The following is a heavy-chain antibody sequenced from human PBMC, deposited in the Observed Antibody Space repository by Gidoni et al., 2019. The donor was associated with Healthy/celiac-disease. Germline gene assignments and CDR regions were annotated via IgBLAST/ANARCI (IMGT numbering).Heavy chain of an antibody. CDR2: ISSSSSYI. V-gene: IGHV3-21*01. J-gene: IGHJ4*02. Sequence: EVQLVESGGGLVKPGGSLRLSCAASGFTFSSYSMNWVRQAPGKGLEWVSSISSSSSYIYYADSVKGRFTISRDNAKNSLYLQMNSLRAEDTAVYYCARGAPAQGGVDYWGQGTLVTVSS. CDR1: GFTFSSYS. CDR3: ARGAPAQGGVDY.